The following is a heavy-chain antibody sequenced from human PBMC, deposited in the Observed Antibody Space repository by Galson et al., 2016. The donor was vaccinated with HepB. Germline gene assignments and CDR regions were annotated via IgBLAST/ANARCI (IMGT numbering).Heavy chain of an antibody. D-gene: IGHD4/OR15-4a*01. CDR1: GFFFSGRA. Sequence: SLRLSCAASGFFFSGRAMSWVRQAPGKGLEWVPGINNGAATTGYAASVKGRFTISRDNSKNTLYLQMNSLRTEDTAVYYCARDDYSGGRGSPDYWGQGTLVTVSS. J-gene: IGHJ4*02. V-gene: IGHV3-23*01. CDR3: ARDDYSGGRGSPDY. CDR2: INNGAATT.